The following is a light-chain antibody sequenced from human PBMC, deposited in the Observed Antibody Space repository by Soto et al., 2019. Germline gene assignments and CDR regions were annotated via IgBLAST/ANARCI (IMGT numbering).Light chain of an antibody. J-gene: IGKJ1*01. CDR1: QTISSW. V-gene: IGKV1-5*03. CDR3: QHYNSYSEA. Sequence: DIQMTQSPSTLSGSVGDRVTITCRASQTISSWLAWYQQKPGKAPKLLIYKASTLKSGVPSRFSGSGSGTAFTLTISRLQPDDFATYYCQHYNSYSEAFGQGTKGDIK. CDR2: KAS.